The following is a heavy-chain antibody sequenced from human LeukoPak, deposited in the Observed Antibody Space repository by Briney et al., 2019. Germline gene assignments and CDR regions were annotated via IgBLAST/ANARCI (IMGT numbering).Heavy chain of an antibody. D-gene: IGHD5-12*01. CDR1: GGSFSGYY. J-gene: IGHJ4*02. CDR2: INHSGST. V-gene: IGHV4-34*01. CDR3: ARGWLRSPFDY. Sequence: ASETLSLTCAVYGGSFSGYYWSWIRQPPGKGLEWIGEINHSGSTNYNPSLKSRVTISVDTSKNQFSLKLTSVTSADTAVYYCARGWLRSPFDYWGQGTLVTVSS.